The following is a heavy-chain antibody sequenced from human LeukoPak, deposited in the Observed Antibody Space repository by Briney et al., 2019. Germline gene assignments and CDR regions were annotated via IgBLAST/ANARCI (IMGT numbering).Heavy chain of an antibody. CDR3: ARITHYVWGSYPH. Sequence: GGSLRLSCAASGFTFSSYAMSWVRQAPGKGLEWVSAISGSGGSTYYADSVKGRFTISRDNSKNTLYLQMNSLRAEDTAVYYCARITHYVWGSYPHWGQGTLVTVSS. D-gene: IGHD3-16*02. V-gene: IGHV3-23*01. CDR2: ISGSGGST. CDR1: GFTFSSYA. J-gene: IGHJ4*02.